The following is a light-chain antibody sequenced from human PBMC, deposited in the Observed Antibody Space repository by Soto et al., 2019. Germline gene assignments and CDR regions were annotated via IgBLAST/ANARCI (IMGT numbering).Light chain of an antibody. CDR1: QSVRNN. CDR2: GAS. V-gene: IGKV3-15*01. J-gene: IGKJ1*01. Sequence: EIVMTLSPVTRSVSQGERATLSSGPSQSVRNNLAWYQHKPGQAPRLLIYGASTRATGIPARFSGSGSGTEFTLTISSLQSEEFALYPCQHYNNWPPAWTFGQGTKVDIK. CDR3: QHYNNWPPAWT.